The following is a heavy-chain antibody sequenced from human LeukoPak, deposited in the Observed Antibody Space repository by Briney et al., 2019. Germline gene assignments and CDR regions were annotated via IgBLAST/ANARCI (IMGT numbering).Heavy chain of an antibody. Sequence: PGGSLRLSCAASGFTFSSFAMSWVRQAPGRGLEWVSSLSGSGASTHYADSVKGRFTISRDNSRNTLYLQMSSLRAEATALYYCAKSHSVAVAGTYSTYYFDSWGQGTLVTVSS. D-gene: IGHD6-19*01. V-gene: IGHV3-23*01. CDR3: AKSHSVAVAGTYSTYYFDS. CDR2: LSGSGAST. CDR1: GFTFSSFA. J-gene: IGHJ4*02.